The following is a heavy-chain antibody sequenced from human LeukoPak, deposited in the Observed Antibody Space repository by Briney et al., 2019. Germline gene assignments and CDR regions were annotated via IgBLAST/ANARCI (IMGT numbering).Heavy chain of an antibody. J-gene: IGHJ4*02. D-gene: IGHD2-15*01. CDR2: INAGNGNT. CDR1: GYTFTSYA. CDR3: ARDPVGCSGGSCYGGLVY. Sequence: GASVTVSCTASGYTFTSYAMHWVRQAPGQRLEWMGWINAGNGNTKYSQKFQGRVTITRDTSASTAYMELSSLRSEDTAVYYCARDPVGCSGGSCYGGLVYWGQGTLVTVSS. V-gene: IGHV1-3*01.